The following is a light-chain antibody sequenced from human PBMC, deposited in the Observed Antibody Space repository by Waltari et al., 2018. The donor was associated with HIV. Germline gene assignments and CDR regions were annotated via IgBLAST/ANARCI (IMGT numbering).Light chain of an antibody. J-gene: IGLJ3*02. Sequence: QSVLTQPPSVSAAPGQKVTLSCSGRSSNLRRNSVSWYQQLPGAAPKLLIYDNTERPSGIPDRFSGSKSGTSATLGITGLQTGDEADYYCGTWDSSLGGWVFGGGTKLAVL. CDR1: SSNLRRNS. CDR3: GTWDSSLGGWV. V-gene: IGLV1-51*01. CDR2: DNT.